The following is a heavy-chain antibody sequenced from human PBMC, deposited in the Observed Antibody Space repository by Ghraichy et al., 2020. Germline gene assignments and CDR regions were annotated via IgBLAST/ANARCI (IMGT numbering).Heavy chain of an antibody. D-gene: IGHD5-12*01. Sequence: SETLSLTCTVSGGSISSGDYYWSWIRQPPGKGLEWIGYIYYSGSTYYNPSLKSRVTISVDTSKNQFSLKLSSVTAAETAVYYCASSNRQSGYDGYWGQGTLVTVSS. CDR3: ASSNRQSGYDGY. V-gene: IGHV4-30-4*01. CDR1: GGSISSGDYY. CDR2: IYYSGST. J-gene: IGHJ4*02.